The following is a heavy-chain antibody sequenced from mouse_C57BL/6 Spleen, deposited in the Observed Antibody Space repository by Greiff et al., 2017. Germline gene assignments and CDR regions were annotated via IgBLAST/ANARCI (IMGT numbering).Heavy chain of an antibody. V-gene: IGHV1-64*01. J-gene: IGHJ3*01. CDR1: GYTFTSYW. D-gene: IGHD2-4*01. Sequence: QVQLQQPGAELVKPGASVKLSCKASGYTFTSYWMHWVKQRPGQGLEWIGMIHPYSGSTNYNEKFKSKATLTVDKSSSTAYMQLSSLTSEDSAVYYCARGKLYYDVDDGLAWFAYGGQGTLVTVSA. CDR2: IHPYSGST. CDR3: ARGKLYYDVDDGLAWFAY.